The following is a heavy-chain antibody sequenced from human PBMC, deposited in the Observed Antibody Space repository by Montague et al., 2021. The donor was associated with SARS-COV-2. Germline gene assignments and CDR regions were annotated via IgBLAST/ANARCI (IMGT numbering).Heavy chain of an antibody. CDR2: IYPNGNT. CDR1: GGSIPSSSYG. CDR3: ARDWWGTIGILSG. D-gene: IGHD2-15*01. J-gene: IGHJ4*02. V-gene: IGHV4-61*09. Sequence: TLSLTCTVSGGSIPSSSYGWSWIRQPAGKGLEWIGHIYPNGNTNYNPSLKSRVTLSIDTSKNQLSLKLTSVTAADTAMYYCARDWWGTIGILSGWGQGTLVTVSS.